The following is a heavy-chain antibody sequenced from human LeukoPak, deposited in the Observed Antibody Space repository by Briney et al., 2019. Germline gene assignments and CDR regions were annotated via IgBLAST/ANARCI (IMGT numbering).Heavy chain of an antibody. CDR2: IYHSGST. CDR3: ARADSSSYPSAFDY. V-gene: IGHV4-30-2*01. D-gene: IGHD6-6*01. CDR1: GGSISSGGYS. Sequence: PSETLSLTCAASGGSISSGGYSWSWIRQPPGKGLEWIGYIYHSGSTYYNPSLKSRVTISVDRSKNQFSLKLSSVTAADTAVYYCARADSSSYPSAFDYWGQGTLVTVSS. J-gene: IGHJ4*02.